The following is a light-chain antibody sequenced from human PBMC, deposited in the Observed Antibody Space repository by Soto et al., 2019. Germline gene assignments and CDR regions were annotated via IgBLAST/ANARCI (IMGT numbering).Light chain of an antibody. CDR1: SSDVGGYNF. CDR3: NSYTDSATRV. CDR2: EVS. V-gene: IGLV2-14*01. Sequence: SVLTQPASVSGSPGQSITISCTGTSSDVGGYNFVSWYQQHPGKAPKLMIYEVSNRPSGVSNRFSGSKSGNTASLTISGLQAEDEADYYCNSYTDSATRVFGGGTKVTVL. J-gene: IGLJ3*02.